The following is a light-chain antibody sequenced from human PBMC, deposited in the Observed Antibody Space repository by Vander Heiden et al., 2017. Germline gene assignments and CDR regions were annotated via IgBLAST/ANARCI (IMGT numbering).Light chain of an antibody. J-gene: IGKJ4*01. CDR1: QSVSRY. CDR3: QQRSNWPLT. Sequence: IVLTQSPATLSLSPGDSATLSCRASQSVSRYLAWYQQKPGQAPRLLIHDAFNRATGIPARFSGSGSGTDFTLTISSLQPEDFAVYYCQQRSNWPLTFGGGTRVEI. CDR2: DAF. V-gene: IGKV3-11*01.